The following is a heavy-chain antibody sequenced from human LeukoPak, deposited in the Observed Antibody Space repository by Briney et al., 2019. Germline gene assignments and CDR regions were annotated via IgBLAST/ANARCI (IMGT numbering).Heavy chain of an antibody. CDR3: ARGGGSSWYYFDY. CDR1: GFTFSSYG. CDR2: IYYGGGT. Sequence: GSLRLSCAASGFTFSSYGMSWVRQAPGKGLEWIGYIYYGGGTNYNPSLKSRVTISVDASKNQFSLKLSSVTAADTAVYYCARGGGSSWYYFDYWGQGTLVTVSS. D-gene: IGHD6-13*01. J-gene: IGHJ4*02. V-gene: IGHV4-59*01.